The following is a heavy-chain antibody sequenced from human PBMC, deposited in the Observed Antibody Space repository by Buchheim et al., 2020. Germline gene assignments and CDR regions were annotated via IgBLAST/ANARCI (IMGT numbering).Heavy chain of an antibody. CDR3: ARGVTDSSSYYNWFDP. Sequence: QVQLQQWGAGLLKPSETLSLTCAVYGGSFSGYYWSWIRQPPGKGLEWIGEINHSGSTNYNPSLKSRVTISVDTSKNQFSLKLSSVTAADTAVYYCARGVTDSSSYYNWFDPWGQGTL. CDR2: INHSGST. V-gene: IGHV4-34*01. CDR1: GGSFSGYY. J-gene: IGHJ5*02. D-gene: IGHD6-13*01.